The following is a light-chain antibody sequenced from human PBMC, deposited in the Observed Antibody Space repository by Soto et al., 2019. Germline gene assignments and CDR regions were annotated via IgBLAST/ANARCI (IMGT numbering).Light chain of an antibody. CDR1: QSIRSN. J-gene: IGKJ1*01. Sequence: EIVMTQSPATLSVSPGERATLSCRASQSIRSNLAWYQQRRGQAPRLLIYGASTRAPGIPARFSGSGSETEFTLTISSLQSEDFAVYYCQHYNNWPPWTFGQGTKVDIK. CDR2: GAS. V-gene: IGKV3-15*01. CDR3: QHYNNWPPWT.